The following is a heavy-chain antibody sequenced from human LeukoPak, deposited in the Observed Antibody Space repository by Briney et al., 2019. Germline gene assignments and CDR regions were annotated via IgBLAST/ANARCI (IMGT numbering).Heavy chain of an antibody. V-gene: IGHV3-11*04. CDR1: GFTFSDYY. CDR2: ISSSGSTI. CDR3: ASISDPIDYCSSTSCLDY. D-gene: IGHD2-2*01. J-gene: IGHJ4*02. Sequence: GGSLRLSCAASGFTFSDYYMSWIRQAPGKGLEWVSYISSSGSTIYYADSVKGRFTISRDNAKNSLYLQMNSLRAEDTAVYYCASISDPIDYCSSTSCLDYWGQGTLVTVSS.